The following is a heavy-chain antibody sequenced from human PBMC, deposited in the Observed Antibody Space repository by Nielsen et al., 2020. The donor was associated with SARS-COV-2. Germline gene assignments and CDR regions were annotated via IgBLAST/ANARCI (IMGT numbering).Heavy chain of an antibody. Sequence: SETLSLTCAVSGGSISSGGYSWSWIRQPPGKGLEWIGYIYHSGSTYYNPSLKSRVTISVDTSKNQFSLKLSSVTAADTAVYYCARHGSRPQAAAVDWFDPWGQGTLVTVSS. CDR2: IYHSGST. CDR1: GGSISSGGYS. D-gene: IGHD6-13*01. CDR3: ARHGSRPQAAAVDWFDP. J-gene: IGHJ5*02. V-gene: IGHV4-30-2*03.